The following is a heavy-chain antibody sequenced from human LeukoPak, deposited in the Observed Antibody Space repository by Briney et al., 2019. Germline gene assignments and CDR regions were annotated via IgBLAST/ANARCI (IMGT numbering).Heavy chain of an antibody. CDR3: TRRGRGFGELLID. Sequence: GGSLKLSCAASGFTFRGSAIHWVRQPSGKGLEWVGRIRSKANNYATAYAASVKGRFTISRDDSKNTAYLQMNSLKTEDTAVYYCTRRGRGFGELLIDWGQETLVTVSS. V-gene: IGHV3-73*01. J-gene: IGHJ4*02. CDR2: IRSKANNYAT. CDR1: GFTFRGSA. D-gene: IGHD3-10*01.